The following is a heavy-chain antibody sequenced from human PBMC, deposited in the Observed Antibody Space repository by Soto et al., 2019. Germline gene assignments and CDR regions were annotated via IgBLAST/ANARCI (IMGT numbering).Heavy chain of an antibody. J-gene: IGHJ5*02. Sequence: QVQLQESGPGLVKPSETLSLTCTVSGGSISSYYWSWIRQPPGKGLEWIGYIYYSGSTNYNPSLRRRVTISVDTSKNQFSLKLSSVTAADTAVYYCARTSHSSGWFNWFDPWGQGTLVTVSS. D-gene: IGHD6-19*01. V-gene: IGHV4-59*01. CDR1: GGSISSYY. CDR3: ARTSHSSGWFNWFDP. CDR2: IYYSGST.